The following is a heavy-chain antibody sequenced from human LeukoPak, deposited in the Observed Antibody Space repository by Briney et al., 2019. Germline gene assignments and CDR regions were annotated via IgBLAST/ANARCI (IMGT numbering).Heavy chain of an antibody. Sequence: ASVKVSCKASGYTFTSYAMHWVRQAPGQRLEWMGWINAGNGNTKYSQEFQGRVTITRDTSASTAYMELSSLRSEDMAVYYCARGGMVRGVYYYMDVWGKGTTVTVSS. D-gene: IGHD3-10*01. CDR2: INAGNGNT. V-gene: IGHV1-3*03. CDR3: ARGGMVRGVYYYMDV. J-gene: IGHJ6*03. CDR1: GYTFTSYA.